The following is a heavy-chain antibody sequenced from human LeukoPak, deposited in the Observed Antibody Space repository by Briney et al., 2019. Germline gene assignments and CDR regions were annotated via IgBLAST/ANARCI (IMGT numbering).Heavy chain of an antibody. CDR2: IHYSGSA. CDR3: ASRMYGSSGGYLPH. CDR1: GYTISSSNW. D-gene: IGHD6-13*01. V-gene: IGHV4-28*01. Sequence: SDTLSLTCTVSGYTISSSNWWGWIRQPPGKGLEWIGYIHYSGSAYYNPSLKSRVTMSVDTSKNQFSLKLNSVTAVDTAVYYCASRMYGSSGGYLPHWVQGTVVTVSS. J-gene: IGHJ1*01.